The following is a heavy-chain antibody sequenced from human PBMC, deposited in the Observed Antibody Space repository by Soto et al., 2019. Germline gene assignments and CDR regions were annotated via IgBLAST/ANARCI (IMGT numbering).Heavy chain of an antibody. CDR3: ARGGISHWAYFYYMDV. CDR1: GGSLSDYF. J-gene: IGHJ6*03. V-gene: IGHV4-34*01. Sequence: QVQLQQWGAGLLKPSETLSLTCVVSGGSLSDYFWSWIRQPPGMALEWIGEINHLGSINYNPSLKPRVTMSVDTSNNQFSLTLNPVTAADTATSYCARGGISHWAYFYYMDVWDRGTTVTVSS. CDR2: INHLGSI. D-gene: IGHD2-21*01.